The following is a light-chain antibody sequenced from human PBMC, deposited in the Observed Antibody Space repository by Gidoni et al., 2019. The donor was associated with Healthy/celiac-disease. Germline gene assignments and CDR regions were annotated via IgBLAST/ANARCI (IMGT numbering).Light chain of an antibody. CDR3: SSYTSSSTGKV. CDR1: SSDVGGYNY. CDR2: EVS. V-gene: IGLV2-14*01. Sequence: QSALTQPASVSGSPGQSITISCTGTSSDVGGYNYVPWYQQHPGKAPKLMIYEVSNRPSGVSNRFSGSKSGNTASLTISGLQAEDEADYYCSSYTSSSTGKVFGGGTKLTVL. J-gene: IGLJ2*01.